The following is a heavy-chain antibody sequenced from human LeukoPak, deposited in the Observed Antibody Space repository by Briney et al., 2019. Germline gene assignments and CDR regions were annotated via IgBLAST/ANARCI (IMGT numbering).Heavy chain of an antibody. V-gene: IGHV3-23*01. CDR3: AKEPREYCSSTSCPNWFDS. J-gene: IGHJ5*01. CDR2: ISASGGTT. D-gene: IGHD2-2*01. Sequence: GGSLRLSCAASGLTFNNYAMSWVRQAPGKGLEWVSAISASGGTTYYADSVKGRFTISRDNSENTLFLQMNSLRAEDTAVYYCAKEPREYCSSTSCPNWFDSWGQGTLVTVSS. CDR1: GLTFNNYA.